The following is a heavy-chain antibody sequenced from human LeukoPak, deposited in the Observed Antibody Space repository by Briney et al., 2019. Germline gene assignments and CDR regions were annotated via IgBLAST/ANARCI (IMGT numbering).Heavy chain of an antibody. D-gene: IGHD3-10*01. CDR1: GFTFSNYG. Sequence: GGSLRLSCAASGFTFSNYGMHWVRQAPGKGLEWVTFIRYDGTNKYYADSVKGRFTISRDNSKNTLYLQMNSLRAEDTAVYYCAKDGRDMVRGVKVEYYYYMDVWGKGTTVTISS. CDR3: AKDGRDMVRGVKVEYYYYMDV. V-gene: IGHV3-30*02. J-gene: IGHJ6*03. CDR2: IRYDGTNK.